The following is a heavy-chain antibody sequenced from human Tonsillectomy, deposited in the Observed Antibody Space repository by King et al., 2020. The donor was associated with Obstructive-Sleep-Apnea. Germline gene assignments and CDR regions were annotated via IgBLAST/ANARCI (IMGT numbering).Heavy chain of an antibody. Sequence: VQLVESGGGVVQPGRSLRLSCAASGFSFSNYGMHWVRQAPGKGLEWVAVISDDGTNKYYTDSVKGRFTISRDNSKNTLYLQMNSLRPEDTAVYFCAKGFYSGGSSFLIDYWGQGTLVTVSS. CDR2: ISDDGTNK. V-gene: IGHV3-30*18. J-gene: IGHJ4*02. D-gene: IGHD2-15*01. CDR1: GFSFSNYG. CDR3: AKGFYSGGSSFLIDY.